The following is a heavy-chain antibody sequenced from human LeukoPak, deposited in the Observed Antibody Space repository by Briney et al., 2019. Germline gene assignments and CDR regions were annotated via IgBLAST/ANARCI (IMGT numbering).Heavy chain of an antibody. J-gene: IGHJ4*02. CDR1: GFTVSSNY. CDR3: AREKYSSSSGVGGFDY. D-gene: IGHD6-6*01. CDR2: IYSGSST. Sequence: PGGSLRLSCAASGFTVSSNYMSWVRQAPGKGLEWVSVIYSGSSTYYADSVKGRFTISRDNSKNTLYLQMNSLRAEDTAVYYCAREKYSSSSGVGGFDYWGQGTLVTVSS. V-gene: IGHV3-53*01.